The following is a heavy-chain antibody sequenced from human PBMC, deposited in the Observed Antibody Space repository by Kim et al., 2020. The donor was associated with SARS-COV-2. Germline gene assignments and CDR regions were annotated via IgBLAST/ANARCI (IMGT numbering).Heavy chain of an antibody. D-gene: IGHD5-12*01. CDR2: INWNGGST. CDR1: GFTFDDYG. Sequence: GGSLRLSCAASGFTFDDYGMSWVRQAPGKGLEWVSGINWNGGSTGYADSVKGRFTISRDNAKNSLYLQMNSLRAEDTALYYCARGDGFSKWLRLQRPFDYWGQGTLVTVSS. V-gene: IGHV3-20*04. J-gene: IGHJ4*02. CDR3: ARGDGFSKWLRLQRPFDY.